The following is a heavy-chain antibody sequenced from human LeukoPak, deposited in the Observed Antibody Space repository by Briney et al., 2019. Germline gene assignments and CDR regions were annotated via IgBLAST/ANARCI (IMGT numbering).Heavy chain of an antibody. CDR2: IIPIFGTA. V-gene: IGHV1-69*05. CDR1: GGTFSSYA. J-gene: IGHJ4*02. CDR3: ARVPYDYVWGSYRLGPLWY. D-gene: IGHD3-16*02. Sequence: GASVKVSCKASGGTFSSYAISWVRQASGQGLEWMGRIIPIFGTANYAQKLQGRVTITTDESTSTAYMELSSLRSEDTAVYYCARVPYDYVWGSYRLGPLWYWGQGTLVTVSS.